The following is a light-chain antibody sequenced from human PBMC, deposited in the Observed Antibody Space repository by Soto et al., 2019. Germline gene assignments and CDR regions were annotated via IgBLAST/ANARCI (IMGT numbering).Light chain of an antibody. CDR3: SSYTSSSTWV. J-gene: IGLJ3*02. CDR2: EVN. V-gene: IGLV2-8*01. Sequence: QSALTQPPSASGSPGQSVTISCTGTSSDIGGYNSVSWYQQHPGKAPRLMIYEVNKRPSGVPDRFSGSKSGNTASLTISGLQAEDEADYYCSSYTSSSTWVFGGGTKLTVL. CDR1: SSDIGGYNS.